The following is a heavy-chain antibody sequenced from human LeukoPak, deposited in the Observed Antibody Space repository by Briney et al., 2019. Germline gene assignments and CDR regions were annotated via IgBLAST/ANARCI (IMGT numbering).Heavy chain of an antibody. J-gene: IGHJ4*02. Sequence: PGGSLRLSCAVSGLTFSSSWMDWVRQAPGKGLEWVASINPDGNKKYSADSVKGRFTISRDNSKNTLYLQMNSLRAEDTAVYYCAKDLGDYYGDYWGQGTLVTVSS. CDR1: GLTFSSSW. CDR2: INPDGNKK. V-gene: IGHV3-7*03. CDR3: AKDLGDYYGDY. D-gene: IGHD2-21*02.